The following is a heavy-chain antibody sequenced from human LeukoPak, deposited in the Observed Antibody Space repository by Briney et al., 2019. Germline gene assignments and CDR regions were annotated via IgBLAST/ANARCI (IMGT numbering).Heavy chain of an antibody. CDR2: IYHSGST. CDR3: ARLERPYYFDY. Sequence: SETLSLTCAVCGYSISSGYYWGWIRQPPGKGLEWIGSIYHSGSTYYNPSLKSRVTISVDTSKNQFSLKLSSVTAADTAVYYCARLERPYYFDYWGQGTLVTVSS. D-gene: IGHD1-1*01. CDR1: GYSISSGYY. V-gene: IGHV4-38-2*01. J-gene: IGHJ4*02.